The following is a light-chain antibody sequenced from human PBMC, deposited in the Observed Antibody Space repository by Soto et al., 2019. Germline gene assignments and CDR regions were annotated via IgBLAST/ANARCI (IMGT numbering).Light chain of an antibody. CDR2: SNN. V-gene: IGLV1-44*01. CDR1: SSNIGSNT. CDR3: ASWDDSLNGWV. Sequence: QSVLTQPPSASGTPGQRVTISCSGSSSNIGSNTVSWYQQLPGTAPKLLIYSNNQRPSGVPDRFNGSKSGTSASLAISVLQSEDEAAFFCASWDDSLNGWVFGGGTKLTVL. J-gene: IGLJ3*02.